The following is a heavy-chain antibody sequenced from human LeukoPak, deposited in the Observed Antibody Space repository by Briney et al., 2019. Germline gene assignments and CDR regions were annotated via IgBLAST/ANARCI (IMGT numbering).Heavy chain of an antibody. CDR2: ISSSGFST. J-gene: IGHJ4*02. CDR1: GFTFSSYG. V-gene: IGHV3-48*04. Sequence: GGSLRLSCAASGFTFSSYGMHWVRQAPGKGLEWVSYISSSGFSTYYAGSVKGRFTISRDNARNSLYLQMNSLAPEDTALYYCARGKRRFDYWGQGTLVSVSS. CDR3: ARGKRRFDY.